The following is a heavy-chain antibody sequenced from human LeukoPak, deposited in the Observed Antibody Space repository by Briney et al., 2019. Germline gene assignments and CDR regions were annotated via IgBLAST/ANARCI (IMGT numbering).Heavy chain of an antibody. J-gene: IGHJ4*02. V-gene: IGHV4-4*07. D-gene: IGHD3-10*01. CDR3: ARDRGVRGVIPFDY. Sequence: PSETLSLTCTVSGGSISSYYWSWIRQPAGKGLEWIGRIYTSGSTNYNPSLKSRVTMSVDTSKNQFSLKLSSVTAADTAVYYCARDRGVRGVIPFDYWGQGTLVTVSS. CDR1: GGSISSYY. CDR2: IYTSGST.